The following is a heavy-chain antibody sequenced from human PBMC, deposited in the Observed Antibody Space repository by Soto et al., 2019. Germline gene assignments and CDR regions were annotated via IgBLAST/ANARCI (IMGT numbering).Heavy chain of an antibody. CDR2: ITASGGDA. CDR1: GFTFEKYV. J-gene: IGHJ4*02. Sequence: GGSLSLSCAVSGFTFEKYVMSWVRQAPGKGLDWVSAITASGGDAYLADSVKGRFTISRDNTKNTLYLQMSGLTADDTAIYYCVKGSAETRPYYFDYWGQGTLVTVSS. CDR3: VKGSAETRPYYFDY. D-gene: IGHD2-2*01. V-gene: IGHV3-23*01.